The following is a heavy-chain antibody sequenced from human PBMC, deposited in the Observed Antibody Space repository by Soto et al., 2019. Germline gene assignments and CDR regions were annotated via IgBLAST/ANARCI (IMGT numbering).Heavy chain of an antibody. J-gene: IGHJ4*02. V-gene: IGHV2-5*02. D-gene: IGHD1-1*01. CDR2: IYWDDDK. CDR1: GFSLTTSGVG. Sequence: QITLKESGPTRVKPTQTLTLTCTFSGFSLTTSGVGLGWIRQPPGKALEQLALIYWDDDKRYSPSLKSRLTITKDTSKNQVVLTMTNMDPVDTATYYGAHRAGLQGNWNGRYFDFWGQGTLVTVSS. CDR3: AHRAGLQGNWNGRYFDF.